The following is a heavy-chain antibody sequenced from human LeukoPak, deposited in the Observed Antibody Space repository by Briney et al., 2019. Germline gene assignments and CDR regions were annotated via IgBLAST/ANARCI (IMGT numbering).Heavy chain of an antibody. V-gene: IGHV3-66*02. CDR3: ARRGSSWYYYYMDV. CDR1: GFTVSSNY. CDR2: IYSGGST. Sequence: GGSLRLSCAASGFTVSSNYMSWVRQAPGKGLEWVSVIYSGGSTYYADSVKGRFTISRDNSKNTLYLQMNSLRAEDTAVYYCARRGSSWYYYYMDVWGKGTTATVSS. J-gene: IGHJ6*03. D-gene: IGHD6-13*01.